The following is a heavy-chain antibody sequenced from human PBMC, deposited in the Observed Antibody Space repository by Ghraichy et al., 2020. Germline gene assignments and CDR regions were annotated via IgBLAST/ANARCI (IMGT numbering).Heavy chain of an antibody. CDR1: GFTFSDYW. D-gene: IGHD5-12*01. CDR2: IKQDGTWT. J-gene: IGHJ4*02. Sequence: GGSLRLSCAASGFTFSDYWMNWVRQAPGKGLEWVANIKQDGTWTYCVDSVKGRFTISRDNAENSLYLQMNSLRAEDTAVYYCARQRGASGYSYFDSWGQGTLVTVSS. V-gene: IGHV3-7*01. CDR3: ARQRGASGYSYFDS.